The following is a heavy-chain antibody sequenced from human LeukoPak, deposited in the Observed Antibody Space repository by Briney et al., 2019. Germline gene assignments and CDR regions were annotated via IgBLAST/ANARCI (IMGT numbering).Heavy chain of an antibody. J-gene: IGHJ5*02. CDR2: ISAYNGNT. D-gene: IGHD3-3*01. CDR3: ARDSITIFLFDP. Sequence: GASVKVSCKASGYTFTSYGISWVRQAPGQGVEWMGWISAYNGNTNYAQKFQGRVTITTDKSTSTAYMELSSLRSEDTAVYYCARDSITIFLFDPWGQGTLVTVSS. CDR1: GYTFTSYG. V-gene: IGHV1-18*01.